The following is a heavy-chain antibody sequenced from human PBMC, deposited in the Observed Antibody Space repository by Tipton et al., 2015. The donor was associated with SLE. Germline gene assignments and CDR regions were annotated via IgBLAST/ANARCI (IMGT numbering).Heavy chain of an antibody. V-gene: IGHV3-30*18. D-gene: IGHD2-8*01. J-gene: IGHJ4*02. CDR2: ISYDGSNK. Sequence: SLRLSCAASGFTFSSYGMHWVRQAPGKGLEGVAVISYDGSNKYYADSVKGRFTISRDNSKNTLYLQMNSLRAEDTAVYYCANSNGYCTNGVCYSYYWGQGTLVTVSS. CDR3: ANSNGYCTNGVCYSYY. CDR1: GFTFSSYG.